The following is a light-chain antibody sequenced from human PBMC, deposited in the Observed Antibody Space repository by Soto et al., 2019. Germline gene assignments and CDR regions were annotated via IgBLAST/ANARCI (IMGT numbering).Light chain of an antibody. CDR3: QQYGSSPLT. Sequence: EIVLTQSPGTLSLSPGERATLSCRASQSVSSSFLAWYQQKPGQAPRLLIYGASIRATGIPDRFSGSGSGTDFTLTISRVEPEDFAVYYCQQYGSSPLTFCQGTKVEIK. V-gene: IGKV3-20*01. CDR1: QSVSSSF. CDR2: GAS. J-gene: IGKJ1*01.